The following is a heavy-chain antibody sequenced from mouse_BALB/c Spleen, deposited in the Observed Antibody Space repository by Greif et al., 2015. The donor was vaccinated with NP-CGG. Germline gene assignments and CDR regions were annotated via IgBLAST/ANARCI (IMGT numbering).Heavy chain of an antibody. Sequence: EVKLMESGGGLVQPGGSLRLSCATSGFTFTDYYMSWVRQPPGKALEWLGFIRNKANGYTTEYSASVKGRFTISRDNSQSILYLQMNTLRAEYSATYYCARRAYGSSYWYFDVWGAGTTVTVSS. V-gene: IGHV7-3*02. D-gene: IGHD1-1*01. CDR3: ARRAYGSSYWYFDV. CDR1: GFTFTDYY. CDR2: IRNKANGYTT. J-gene: IGHJ1*01.